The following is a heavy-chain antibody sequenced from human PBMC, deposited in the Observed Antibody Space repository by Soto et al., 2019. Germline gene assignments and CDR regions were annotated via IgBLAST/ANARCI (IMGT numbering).Heavy chain of an antibody. J-gene: IGHJ4*02. CDR3: TTSHAGELNN. Sequence: QVQLQESRPGLVKPSGTLSLTCAVSGGSISSSSWWTWVRQSPGKGLEWIGEIFESGATNYNPSLKSRLTMSVDKSKHQFSLNLSSLTAADTAVYFCTTSHAGELNNWGQGTLVTVSS. D-gene: IGHD1-7*01. V-gene: IGHV4-4*02. CDR1: GGSISSSSW. CDR2: IFESGAT.